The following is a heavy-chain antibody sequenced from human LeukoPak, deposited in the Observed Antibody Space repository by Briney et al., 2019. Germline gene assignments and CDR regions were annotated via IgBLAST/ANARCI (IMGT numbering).Heavy chain of an antibody. CDR1: GFTFSSYS. V-gene: IGHV3-21*01. CDR3: ARSRTSNRYFDL. CDR2: ISSSSSYI. D-gene: IGHD2-8*01. Sequence: GGSLRLSCAASGFTFSSYSMNWVRQAPGKGLEWVSSISSSSSYIYYADSVKGRFTISRDNAKNSLYLQMNSLRAEDTAVYYCARSRTSNRYFDLWGRGTLVTVSS. J-gene: IGHJ2*01.